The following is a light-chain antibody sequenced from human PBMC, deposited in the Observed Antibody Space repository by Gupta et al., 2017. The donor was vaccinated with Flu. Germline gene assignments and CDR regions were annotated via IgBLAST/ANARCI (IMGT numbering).Light chain of an antibody. V-gene: IGKV6-21*01. CDR1: QTIGRN. CDR2: YAS. CDR3: REGAALPRT. J-gene: IGKJ2*01. Sequence: PDFQSVTPKEKVTITCRASQTIGRNLHWHQYNPGLSPKLLIKYASQSGSGVPSPSRDSGSGSDFTLSINSLVVEDAATYYCREGAALPRTFGQGTKMEIK.